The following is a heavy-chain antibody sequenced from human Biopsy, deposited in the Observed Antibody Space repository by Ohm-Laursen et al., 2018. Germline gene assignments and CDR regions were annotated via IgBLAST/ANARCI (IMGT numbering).Heavy chain of an antibody. J-gene: IGHJ3*02. Sequence: SVTLSFTCSVSGDSIRNYYWSWIRQAAGKGLEWIGRIYPGGGTIYNPSLKSRVTMSVDTSKNHFPLNLNSVTAADTAVYYCAGIVLGPTNDAFDIWGQGTMVTVSS. CDR1: GDSIRNYY. CDR3: AGIVLGPTNDAFDI. CDR2: IYPGGGT. V-gene: IGHV4-4*07. D-gene: IGHD1-26*01.